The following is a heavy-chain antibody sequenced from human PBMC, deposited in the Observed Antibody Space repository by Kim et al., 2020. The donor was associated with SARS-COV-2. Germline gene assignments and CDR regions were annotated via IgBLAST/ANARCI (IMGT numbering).Heavy chain of an antibody. J-gene: IGHJ3*02. D-gene: IGHD2-2*01. CDR2: FDPEDGET. CDR1: GYTLTELS. V-gene: IGHV1-24*01. Sequence: ASVKVSCKVSGYTLTELSMHWVRQAPGKGLEWMGGFDPEDGETIYAQKFQSRVTMTEDTSTDTAYMELSSLRSEDTAVYYCATGGIVVVPAATDAFDIWGQGTMVTVSS. CDR3: ATGGIVVVPAATDAFDI.